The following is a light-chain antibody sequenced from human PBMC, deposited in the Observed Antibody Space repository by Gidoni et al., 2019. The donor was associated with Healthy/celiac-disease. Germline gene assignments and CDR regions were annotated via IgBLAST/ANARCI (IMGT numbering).Light chain of an antibody. Sequence: QSALTQPRSVSGSPGQSVTISCTGTSSDVGGYNYVSWYQQHPGKAPELMIYYVSKRPSGVPDRFSGSKSGNTASLTISGLQAEDEADYYCCSYAGSYTPYWVFGGGTKLTVL. V-gene: IGLV2-11*01. CDR3: CSYAGSYTPYWV. CDR1: SSDVGGYNY. J-gene: IGLJ3*02. CDR2: YVS.